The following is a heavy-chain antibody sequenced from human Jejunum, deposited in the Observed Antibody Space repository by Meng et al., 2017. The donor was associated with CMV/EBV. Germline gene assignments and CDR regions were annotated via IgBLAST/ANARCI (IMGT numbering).Heavy chain of an antibody. CDR2: IYHSGST. V-gene: IGHV4-4*02. D-gene: IGHD2-21*02. J-gene: IGHJ4*02. CDR3: ARVGAYCGGDCYHPR. Sequence: QVLPQASGPGLLKPSGPLSLTCAVSGGSLSSRNWWSWVRQPPGKGLEWMGEIYHSGSTNYKPSIKSRVTISVDESKNQFSLRLSSVTAADTAVYYCARVGAYCGGDCYHPRWGQGTLVTVSS. CDR1: GGSLSSRNW.